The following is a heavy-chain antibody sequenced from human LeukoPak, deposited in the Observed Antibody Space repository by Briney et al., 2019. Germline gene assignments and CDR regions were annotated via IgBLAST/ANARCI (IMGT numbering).Heavy chain of an antibody. D-gene: IGHD2-2*01. CDR3: TRGIEVVVVGYYYYMDV. V-gene: IGHV3-49*04. CDR1: GFTFGDYA. CDR2: IRSKAYGGTT. J-gene: IGHJ6*03. Sequence: PGGSLRLSCTASGFTFGDYAMSWVRQAPGKGLEWVGFIRSKAYGGTTEYAASVKGRFTISRDDSKSIAYLQMNSLKTEDTAVYYCTRGIEVVVVGYYYYMDVWGKGTTVTVSS.